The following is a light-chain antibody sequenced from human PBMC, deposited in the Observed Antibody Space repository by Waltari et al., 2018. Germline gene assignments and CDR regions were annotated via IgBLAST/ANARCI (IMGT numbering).Light chain of an antibody. CDR3: QQYHTLPFT. J-gene: IGKJ3*01. V-gene: IGKV1-39*01. CDR2: YAS. Sequence: DIQMTQSPSSLSASVGDRVTITCRASQAINTFLNWYQHRPGKAPKLLIHYASRLESGVQSRFSGSGSGTDFTLTISSLQPEDFATYYCQQYHTLPFTFGPGTKLDIK. CDR1: QAINTF.